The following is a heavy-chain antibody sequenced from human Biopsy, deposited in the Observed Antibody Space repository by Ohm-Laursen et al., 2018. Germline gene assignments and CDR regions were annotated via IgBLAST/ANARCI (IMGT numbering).Heavy chain of an antibody. Sequence: PGTLSLTCPVSGGSISSYYWSWIRQPPGKGLEWIGYTYYTGSTNYNPSLKSRVTISVDTSMNHLSLRLTSVTAADTAVYYCARHAPSYSGSYWRYFDLWGRGTLVTVSS. CDR2: TYYTGST. J-gene: IGHJ2*01. V-gene: IGHV4-59*08. D-gene: IGHD1-26*01. CDR3: ARHAPSYSGSYWRYFDL. CDR1: GGSISSYY.